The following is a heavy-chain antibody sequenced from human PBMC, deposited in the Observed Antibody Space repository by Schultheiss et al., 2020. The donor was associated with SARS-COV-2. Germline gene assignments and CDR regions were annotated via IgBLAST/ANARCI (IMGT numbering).Heavy chain of an antibody. CDR2: IYYSGST. CDR1: GGSLSNYY. Sequence: SETLSLTCTVSGGSLSNYYWSWIRQPPGKGLEWIGYIYYSGSTNYNPSLKSRVTISVDTSKNQFSLKLNSVTAADTAVYYCARSEYGVSSAFDMWGQGTMVTVSS. D-gene: IGHD6-6*01. CDR3: ARSEYGVSSAFDM. J-gene: IGHJ3*02. V-gene: IGHV4-59*12.